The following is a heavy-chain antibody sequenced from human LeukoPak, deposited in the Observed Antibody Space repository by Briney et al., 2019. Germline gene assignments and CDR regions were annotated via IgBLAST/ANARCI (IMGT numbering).Heavy chain of an antibody. D-gene: IGHD6-13*01. Sequence: GGSLRLSCAASGFTVSSNYMSWVRQAPGKGLEWVSTIYSGGSTQYADSVKGRFTISRDNSKNTLYFQMKSLRAEDTAVYYCARGYLDSTSWYYFDYWGQGTLVTVSS. CDR2: IYSGGST. J-gene: IGHJ4*02. V-gene: IGHV3-66*01. CDR3: ARGYLDSTSWYYFDY. CDR1: GFTVSSNY.